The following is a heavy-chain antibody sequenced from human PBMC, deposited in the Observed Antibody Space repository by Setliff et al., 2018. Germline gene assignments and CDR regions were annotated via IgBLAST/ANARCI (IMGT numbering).Heavy chain of an antibody. CDR3: ARGGKILEWLYAHDY. Sequence: SETLSLTCTVSGGSISSSNYYWGWIRQPPGKGLEWIGNIYYGGSAYYNPSLKSRVTISVDTSKNQFSLKLSSVTAADTAVYYCARGGKILEWLYAHDYWGQGTLVTVSS. D-gene: IGHD3-3*01. CDR2: IYYGGSA. V-gene: IGHV4-39*07. J-gene: IGHJ4*02. CDR1: GGSISSSNYY.